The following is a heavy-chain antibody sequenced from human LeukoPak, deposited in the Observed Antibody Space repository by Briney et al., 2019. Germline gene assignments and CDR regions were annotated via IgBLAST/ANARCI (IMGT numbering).Heavy chain of an antibody. J-gene: IGHJ4*02. CDR3: AKEGSYGDYLYYFDY. CDR2: IRYDGSNK. Sequence: PGGSLRLSCAASGFTFSSYGMHWVRQAPGKGLEWVTFIRYDGSNKYYADSVKGRFTISRDNSKNTLYLQMNGLRAEDTAVYYCAKEGSYGDYLYYFDYWGQGTLVTVSS. D-gene: IGHD4-17*01. CDR1: GFTFSSYG. V-gene: IGHV3-30*02.